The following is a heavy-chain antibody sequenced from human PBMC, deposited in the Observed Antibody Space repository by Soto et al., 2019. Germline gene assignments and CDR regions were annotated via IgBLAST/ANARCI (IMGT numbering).Heavy chain of an antibody. CDR1: GAAFSIYP. CDR3: ARGDERTAIEIGDNYGLDV. V-gene: IGHV1-69*01. CDR2: IIPMIGTP. Sequence: QVHLVQSGAEVKKPGSSVKVSCKASGAAFSIYPITWVRQAPGQGLEWMGGIIPMIGTPNYAQKFQGRVTITADESKSTAYMEVSSLRSEDTAVYYCARGDERTAIEIGDNYGLDVWGQGTTVTVSS. D-gene: IGHD2-21*02. J-gene: IGHJ6*02.